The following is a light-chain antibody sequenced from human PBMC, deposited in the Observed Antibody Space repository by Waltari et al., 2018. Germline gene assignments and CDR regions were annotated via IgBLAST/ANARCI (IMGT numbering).Light chain of an antibody. Sequence: QSGLTQPASVSGSPGQSITISCTGTSSDVGNYNLVYWYQQYPGKAPKLMVYEVTKRTSVVSDRFSGSKSGNTASLTISGLQSEDEADYYCCSYAGLGIYVFGTGTKVTVL. CDR3: CSYAGLGIYV. CDR2: EVT. CDR1: SSDVGNYNL. V-gene: IGLV2-23*02. J-gene: IGLJ1*01.